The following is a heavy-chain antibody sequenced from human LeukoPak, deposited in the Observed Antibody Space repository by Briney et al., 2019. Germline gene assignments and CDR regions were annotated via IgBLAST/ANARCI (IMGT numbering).Heavy chain of an antibody. D-gene: IGHD4-17*01. CDR2: ISYDGSNK. Sequence: GGSLRLSCAASGFTFSSYGMHWVRQAPGKGLEWVAVISYDGSNKYYADSVKGRFTISRDNSKNTLYLQMNSLRAEDTAVYYCGKDWGYGDYGGYYFDYWGQGTLVTVSS. CDR3: GKDWGYGDYGGYYFDY. CDR1: GFTFSSYG. J-gene: IGHJ4*02. V-gene: IGHV3-30*18.